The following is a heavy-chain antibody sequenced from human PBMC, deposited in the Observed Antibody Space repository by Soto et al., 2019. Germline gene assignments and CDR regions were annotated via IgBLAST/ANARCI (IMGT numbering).Heavy chain of an antibody. D-gene: IGHD3-22*01. CDR2: IYYSGTT. CDR3: ARDLHDTSGFYYDS. CDR1: GGSISRGDYY. J-gene: IGHJ4*02. Sequence: SETLSLTCSVSGGSISRGDYYWSWIRQPPGKGLEWIGYIYYSGTTYYNPSLKSRLTISVDTSKNHFSLKLSSVSAADTAVYFCARDLHDTSGFYYDSWGQGALVT. V-gene: IGHV4-30-4*01.